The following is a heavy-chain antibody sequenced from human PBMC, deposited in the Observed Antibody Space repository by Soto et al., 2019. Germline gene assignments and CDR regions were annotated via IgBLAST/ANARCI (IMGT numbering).Heavy chain of an antibody. CDR2: IIPIFGTA. D-gene: IGHD3-16*01. CDR3: SGLGYYYYGMDV. Sequence: QVQLVQSGAEVKKPGSSVKVSCKASGGTFSSYAISWVRQAPGQGLEWMGGIIPIFGTANYAQKFQGRVTITADESTSTAYMELSSLRAEDTAVYYCSGLGYYYYGMDVWGQGTTVTVSS. CDR1: GGTFSSYA. V-gene: IGHV1-69*12. J-gene: IGHJ6*02.